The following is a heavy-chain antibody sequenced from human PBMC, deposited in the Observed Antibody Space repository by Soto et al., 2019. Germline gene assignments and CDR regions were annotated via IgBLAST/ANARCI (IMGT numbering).Heavy chain of an antibody. D-gene: IGHD5-18*01. V-gene: IGHV1-69*06. CDR1: GGTFSSYA. CDR3: ARDRVDTAMVNPSYFDY. Sequence: GASVKVSCKASGGTFSSYAISWVRQAPGQGLEWMGGIIPIFGTANYAQKFQGRVTMTGDKSTSTVYMELSSLRSEDTAVYYCARDRVDTAMVNPSYFDYWGQGTLVTVSS. CDR2: IIPIFGTA. J-gene: IGHJ4*02.